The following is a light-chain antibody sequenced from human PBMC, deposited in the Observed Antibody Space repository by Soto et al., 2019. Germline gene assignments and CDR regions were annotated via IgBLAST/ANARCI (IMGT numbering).Light chain of an antibody. Sequence: QSALTQPASVSGSPGQSITISCTGTSSDVGGCNLVSWYQQFPGKAPKLMIYEGSKRPSGVSNRFSGSKSGNTASLTIAGLQAEDEAEYYCCSYADSSTSVVFGGGTKLTVL. CDR2: EGS. J-gene: IGLJ2*01. CDR1: SSDVGGCNL. CDR3: CSYADSSTSVV. V-gene: IGLV2-23*01.